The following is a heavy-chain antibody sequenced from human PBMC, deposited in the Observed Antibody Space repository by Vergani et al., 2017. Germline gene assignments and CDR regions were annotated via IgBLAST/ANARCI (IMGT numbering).Heavy chain of an antibody. CDR2: ISYDGSNK. Sequence: QVQLVESGGGVVQPGRSLRLSCAASGFTFSSYGMHWVRQAPGKALEWVAVISYDGSNKYYADSVKGRFTISRDNSKNTLYLQMNSLRAEDTAVYYCAKDLLEGIAAAGTGYWGQGTLVTVSS. CDR1: GFTFSSYG. V-gene: IGHV3-30*18. D-gene: IGHD6-13*01. J-gene: IGHJ4*02. CDR3: AKDLLEGIAAAGTGY.